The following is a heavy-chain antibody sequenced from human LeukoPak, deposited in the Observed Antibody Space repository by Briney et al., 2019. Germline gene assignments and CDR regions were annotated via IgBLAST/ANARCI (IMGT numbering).Heavy chain of an antibody. CDR3: ARSASYYFDY. CDR2: INHSGST. Sequence: SETLSLTCSVYGGSFSGYYWSWIRQPPWNGLDSIGEINHSGSTNYNPSLKSLVTISVDTSKNQFSLKLSSVTAADTAVYCCARSASYYFDYWGQGTLVTVSS. J-gene: IGHJ4*02. CDR1: GGSFSGYY. V-gene: IGHV4-34*01.